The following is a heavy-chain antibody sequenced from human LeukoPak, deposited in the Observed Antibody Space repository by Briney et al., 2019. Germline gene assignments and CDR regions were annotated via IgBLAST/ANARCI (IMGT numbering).Heavy chain of an antibody. CDR1: LFTASNAL. D-gene: IGHD6-19*01. J-gene: IGHJ4*02. Sequence: RGCLRPSPAPSLFTASNALVSTGRGSLRPRVGCGGRFKSKTDGGATDYAAPVKGRVTISGDDSKNTLYLQMSTLKSEDTAVYYCATDKYSSGWCGEFDNWGQGTLVTVSS. V-gene: IGHV3-15*01. CDR3: ATDKYSSGWCGEFDN. CDR2: FKSKTDGGAT.